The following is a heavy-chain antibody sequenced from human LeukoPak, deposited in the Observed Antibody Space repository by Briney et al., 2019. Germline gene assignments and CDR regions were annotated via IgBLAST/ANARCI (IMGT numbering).Heavy chain of an antibody. CDR3: ARWIGSPRLDRGDAFDT. CDR1: GYTFTSYG. CDR2: ISAYNGNT. J-gene: IGHJ3*02. D-gene: IGHD3-10*01. Sequence: WASVKVSCKASGYTFTSYGISWVRQAPGQGLEWMGWISAYNGNTNYAQKLQGRVTMTTDTSTSTAYMELRSLRSDDTAVYYCARWIGSPRLDRGDAFDTWGQGTMVTVSS. V-gene: IGHV1-18*01.